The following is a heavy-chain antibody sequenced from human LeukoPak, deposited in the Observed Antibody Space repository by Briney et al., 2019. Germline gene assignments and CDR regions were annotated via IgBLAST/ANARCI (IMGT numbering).Heavy chain of an antibody. D-gene: IGHD2-15*01. CDR3: ARRGGGNSFDY. CDR1: GYSFTSSW. V-gene: IGHV5-51*01. Sequence: GESLKISCEGSGYSFTSSWIGWVRQMPGKGPEWMGIIYPGDSDTKYSPSFQGQVTISADKSISTAYLQWSRLKASDTAMYYCARRGGGNSFDYWGQGTLVTVSS. CDR2: IYPGDSDT. J-gene: IGHJ4*02.